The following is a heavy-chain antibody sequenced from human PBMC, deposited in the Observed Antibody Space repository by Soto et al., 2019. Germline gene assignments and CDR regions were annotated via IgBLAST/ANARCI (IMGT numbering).Heavy chain of an antibody. Sequence: GGSLRLSCAASGFTFSRCAMSWVRQVPGKGLEWVSVISGAGDTYYADSVKGRFTISRANSKDTLYLQMNTLRAEDTAIYYCAKVSSSWYAGFFDLWGQGTLVTVSS. D-gene: IGHD6-13*01. CDR3: AKVSSSWYAGFFDL. J-gene: IGHJ4*02. CDR1: GFTFSRCA. V-gene: IGHV3-23*01. CDR2: ISGAGDT.